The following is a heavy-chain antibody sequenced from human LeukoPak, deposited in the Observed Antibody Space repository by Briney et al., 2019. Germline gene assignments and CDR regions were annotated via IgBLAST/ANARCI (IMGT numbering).Heavy chain of an antibody. V-gene: IGHV1-69*13. J-gene: IGHJ4*02. CDR1: GGTFSSYA. Sequence: SVKVSCKASGGTFSSYAISWVRQAPGQGLEWMGGIIPIFGTANYAQKFKGRVTITADESTSTAYMELSSLRSEDTAVYYCARGKYDILTGYNYYFDYWGQGTLVTVSS. CDR2: IIPIFGTA. CDR3: ARGKYDILTGYNYYFDY. D-gene: IGHD3-9*01.